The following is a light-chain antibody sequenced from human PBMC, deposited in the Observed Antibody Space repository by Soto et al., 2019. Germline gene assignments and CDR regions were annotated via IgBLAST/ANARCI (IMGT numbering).Light chain of an antibody. Sequence: EIVLTQSPATLSVSPGERATLSCRASQSVSSNLAWYQQKPGQAPRLLIYGASTRATGIPARFSGSGSGTEFTLTISSLQSEDFAVYYCQQHGSSPTWTFGQGTKVDI. CDR3: QQHGSSPTWT. CDR2: GAS. CDR1: QSVSSN. V-gene: IGKV3-15*01. J-gene: IGKJ1*01.